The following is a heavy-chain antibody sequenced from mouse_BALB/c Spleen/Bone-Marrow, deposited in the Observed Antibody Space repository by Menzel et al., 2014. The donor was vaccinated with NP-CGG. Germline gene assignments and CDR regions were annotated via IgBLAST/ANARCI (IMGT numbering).Heavy chain of an antibody. Sequence: VQLQQSGAELVRPGTSVKVSCKASGYAFTNYLIEWVKQRPGQGLEWIGVINPGSGGNNYNEKFKGKATLTADKSSSTAYMQLSSLTSDESAVYFCARSIYDGYSEAMDYWGQGTSVTVSS. J-gene: IGHJ4*01. CDR3: ARSIYDGYSEAMDY. V-gene: IGHV1-54*03. CDR1: GYAFTNYL. CDR2: INPGSGGN. D-gene: IGHD2-3*01.